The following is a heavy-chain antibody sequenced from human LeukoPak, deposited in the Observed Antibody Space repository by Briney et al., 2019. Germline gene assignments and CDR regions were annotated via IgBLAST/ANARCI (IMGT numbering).Heavy chain of an antibody. CDR2: ISYDGSNK. CDR3: ASPLFLEWLFDY. J-gene: IGHJ4*02. V-gene: IGHV3-30*03. Sequence: GGSLRLSCAASGFTFSSYSMNWVRQAPGKGLEWVAVISYDGSNKYYADSVKGRFTISRDNSKNTLYLQMNSLRAEDTAVYYCASPLFLEWLFDYWGQGTLVTVSS. D-gene: IGHD3-3*01. CDR1: GFTFSSYS.